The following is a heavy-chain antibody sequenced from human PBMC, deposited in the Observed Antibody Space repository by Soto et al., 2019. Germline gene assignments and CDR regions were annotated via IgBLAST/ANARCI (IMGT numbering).Heavy chain of an antibody. V-gene: IGHV1-18*01. CDR1: GYRFTSYG. J-gene: IGHJ3*02. CDR3: ARDEWSGYLMGDAFDI. D-gene: IGHD3-3*01. CDR2: ISAYNGNT. Sequence: ASVKVSCKASGYRFTSYGISWVRQAPGQGLEWMGWISAYNGNTNYAQKLQGRVTMTTDTSTSTAYMELRSLRSDDTAVYYCARDEWSGYLMGDAFDIWGQGTMVTVSS.